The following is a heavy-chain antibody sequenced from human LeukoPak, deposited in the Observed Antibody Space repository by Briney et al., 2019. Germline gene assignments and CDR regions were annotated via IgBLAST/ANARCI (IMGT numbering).Heavy chain of an antibody. D-gene: IGHD4-11*01. V-gene: IGHV4-4*07. J-gene: IGHJ5*02. CDR1: GGFISSYY. CDR2: IYTSGST. CDR3: AREATVDWWFDP. Sequence: SETLTLTCTVSGGFISSYYWSWIRQPAGKALEWIGRIYTSGSTNYNPSLKSRVTMSVDTSKNQCSLKLSSVAAADTAVYYWAREATVDWWFDPWGQGALVTVSS.